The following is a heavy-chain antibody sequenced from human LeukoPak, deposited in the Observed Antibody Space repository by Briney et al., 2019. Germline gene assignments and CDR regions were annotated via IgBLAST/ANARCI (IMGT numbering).Heavy chain of an antibody. D-gene: IGHD3-22*01. CDR3: AKDTLLYDSSGYYTFDY. Sequence: PGGSLRLSCAASGFTFSSYAMSWVRQAPGKALECLSAISGSGGSTYYADSVKGRFTISRDNSKNTLYLQMNSLRAEDTAVYYCAKDTLLYDSSGYYTFDYWGQGTLVTVSS. CDR2: ISGSGGST. V-gene: IGHV3-23*01. J-gene: IGHJ4*02. CDR1: GFTFSSYA.